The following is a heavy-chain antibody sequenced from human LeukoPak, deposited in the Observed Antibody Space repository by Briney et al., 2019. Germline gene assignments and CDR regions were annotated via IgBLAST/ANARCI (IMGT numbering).Heavy chain of an antibody. CDR3: ARAGYSSSWYHNLDCFHI. D-gene: IGHD6-13*01. J-gene: IGHJ3*02. CDR2: INPSGGST. Sequence: ASVKVSCKASGYTFTSYYMHWVRQAPGQGLEWMGIINPSGGSTSYAQKFQGRVTMTRDTSTSTVYMELSSLRSEDTAVYYCARAGYSSSWYHNLDCFHIWGQGTMVTVSS. V-gene: IGHV1-46*01. CDR1: GYTFTSYY.